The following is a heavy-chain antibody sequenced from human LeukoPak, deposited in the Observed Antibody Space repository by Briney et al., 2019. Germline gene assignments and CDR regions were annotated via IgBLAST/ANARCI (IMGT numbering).Heavy chain of an antibody. J-gene: IGHJ4*02. CDR3: AKDTYTHSGTYYLYYFDY. Sequence: GGSLRLSCAASGFTFSSYAMTWVRQAPGKGLEWVSGISGSGGSTHYADSVKGRFTISRDNSKNTPYLQMNSLRAEDTAVYYCAKDTYTHSGTYYLYYFDYWGQGTLVTVSS. CDR2: ISGSGGST. CDR1: GFTFSSYA. D-gene: IGHD1-26*01. V-gene: IGHV3-23*01.